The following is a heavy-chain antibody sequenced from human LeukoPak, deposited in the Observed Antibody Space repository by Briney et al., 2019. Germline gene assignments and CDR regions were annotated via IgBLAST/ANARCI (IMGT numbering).Heavy chain of an antibody. V-gene: IGHV1-69*01. CDR1: GDTFSSYA. D-gene: IGHD3-10*01. Sequence: GASVKVSCKASGDTFSSYAISWVRQAPGQGLEWMGGIIPIFGTPRYAQKFQGRVTITADESTSTAYMELSSLTSEDTAVYYCARNYYGSGSQILIDYWGQGTLVTVSS. CDR3: ARNYYGSGSQILIDY. J-gene: IGHJ4*02. CDR2: IIPIFGTP.